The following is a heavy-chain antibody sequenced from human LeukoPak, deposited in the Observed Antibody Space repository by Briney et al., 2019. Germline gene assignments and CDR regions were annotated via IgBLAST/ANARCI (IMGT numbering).Heavy chain of an antibody. J-gene: IGHJ4*02. V-gene: IGHV4-34*01. D-gene: IGHD6-13*01. CDR1: GGSFSGYY. CDR2: INHSGST. CDR3: AQSGGAYSSSWYKY. Sequence: SETLSLTCAVYGGSFSGYYWSWIRQPPGKGLEWIGEINHSGSTNYNPSLKSRVTISVDTSKNQFSLKLSSVTAADTAVYYCAQSGGAYSSSWYKYWGQGTLVTVSS.